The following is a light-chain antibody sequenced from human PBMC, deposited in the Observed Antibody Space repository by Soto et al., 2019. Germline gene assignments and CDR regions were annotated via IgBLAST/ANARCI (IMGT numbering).Light chain of an antibody. J-gene: IGKJ2*01. CDR2: GAS. CDR3: QQYNHWPPLYT. Sequence: EIVMTQSPATLSLSPGERATLSCRASQSVSSNLACYQQKPGQAPRLLIYGASTRATGIPARVSGSGSGTEFTLTISSLQSEAFAVDYCQQYNHWPPLYTFGQGTKLEIK. CDR1: QSVSSN. V-gene: IGKV3-15*01.